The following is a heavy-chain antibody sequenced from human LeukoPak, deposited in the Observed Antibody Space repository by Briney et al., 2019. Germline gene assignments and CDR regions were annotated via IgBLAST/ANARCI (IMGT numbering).Heavy chain of an antibody. CDR1: GFIFSSYG. D-gene: IGHD6-19*01. J-gene: IGHJ4*02. V-gene: IGHV3-33*01. Sequence: PGGSLRLSCAASGFIFSSYGMNWVRQAPGKGLEWVAVIWHDGSAECYADSVKGRFSISRDDAKNTVYLQMNSLRAEDTALYYCARDSRGGWSGYFDFWGQGTLVTVSS. CDR3: ARDSRGGWSGYFDF. CDR2: IWHDGSAE.